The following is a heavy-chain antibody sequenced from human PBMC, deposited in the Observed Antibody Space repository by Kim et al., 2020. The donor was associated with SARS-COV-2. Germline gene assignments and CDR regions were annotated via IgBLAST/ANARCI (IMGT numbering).Heavy chain of an antibody. V-gene: IGHV3-21*04. CDR1: GFTLSSNS. D-gene: IGHD3-10*01. CDR3: SLTIHIRGVDI. CDR2: ISSSGSIT. Sequence: GGSLRLSCAASGFTLSSNSMNWVRQPPGKGLERVSLISSSGSITNYDDAVRRRIITITDDTNKPQFQLKISSGADAAADYYSLTIHIRGVDIWGQGTMVT. J-gene: IGHJ3*02.